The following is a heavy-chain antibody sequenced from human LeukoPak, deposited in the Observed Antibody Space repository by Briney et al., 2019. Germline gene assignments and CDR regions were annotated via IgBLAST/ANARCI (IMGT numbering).Heavy chain of an antibody. CDR2: ISNNGSTK. D-gene: IGHD3-3*01. J-gene: IGHJ4*02. CDR1: GVTFSSYA. Sequence: GGSLRLSCAASGVTFSSYAMHWVRQAPGKGLEWVAVISNNGSTKYYADSVKGRFTISEDNSKNTLYLQMNSLRAEDTAVYYGAKAPDFWSGYLYWGQGTLVTVSS. V-gene: IGHV3-30-3*01. CDR3: AKAPDFWSGYLY.